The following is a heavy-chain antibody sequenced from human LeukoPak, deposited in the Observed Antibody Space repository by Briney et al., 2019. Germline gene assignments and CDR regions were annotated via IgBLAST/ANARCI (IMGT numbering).Heavy chain of an antibody. Sequence: SETLSLTCAVYGGSFSGYYWSWIRQPPGKGLEWIGEINHSGSTNYNPSLKSRVTISVDTSKNQFSLKLSSVTAADTAVYYCARLVLLWFGELLYHNWFDPWGQGTLVTVSS. J-gene: IGHJ5*02. CDR3: ARLVLLWFGELLYHNWFDP. V-gene: IGHV4-34*01. CDR2: INHSGST. CDR1: GGSFSGYY. D-gene: IGHD3-10*01.